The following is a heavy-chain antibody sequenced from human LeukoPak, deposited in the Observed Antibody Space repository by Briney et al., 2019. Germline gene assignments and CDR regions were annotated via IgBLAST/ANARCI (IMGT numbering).Heavy chain of an antibody. J-gene: IGHJ4*02. CDR2: IYTGGST. CDR1: GFTASSNY. D-gene: IGHD4-11*01. CDR3: ARDPLSHNSNWRPYYFDC. Sequence: EGSLRLSCAVSGFTASSNYMSWVRQAPGKGLEWVSVIYTGGSTYYADSVKGRFTISRDNSKNTLYLQMDSLRAEDTAVYYCARDPLSHNSNWRPYYFDCWGQGTLVTVSS. V-gene: IGHV3-66*01.